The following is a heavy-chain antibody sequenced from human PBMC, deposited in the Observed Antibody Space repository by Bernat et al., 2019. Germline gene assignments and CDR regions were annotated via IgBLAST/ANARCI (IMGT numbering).Heavy chain of an antibody. D-gene: IGHD2-15*01. V-gene: IGHV1-46*01. CDR1: GYTFSGYY. Sequence: QVQLVQSGAEVKKPGASVKVSCKASGYTFSGYYIHWVRQAPGQGLEWMGIINPSGGSTSYAQKFQGRVTMTRDTSTSTVYMELSSLRSEDTAVYYCARGYCSGGSCSGLSYYWGQGTLVTVSS. CDR2: INPSGGST. J-gene: IGHJ4*02. CDR3: ARGYCSGGSCSGLSYY.